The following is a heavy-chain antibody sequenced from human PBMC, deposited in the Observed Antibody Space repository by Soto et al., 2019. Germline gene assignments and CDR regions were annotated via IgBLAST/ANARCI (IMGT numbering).Heavy chain of an antibody. J-gene: IGHJ6*02. CDR3: TRRRFSGYSSGWSMDV. CDR2: IRSKANSYAT. CDR1: GFTFSGSA. V-gene: IGHV3-73*01. D-gene: IGHD6-19*01. Sequence: PGGSLRLSCAASGFTFSGSAMHWVRQASGKGLEWVGRIRSKANSYATAYAASVKGRFTISRDDSKNTAYLQMNSLKTEDTAVYYCTRRRFSGYSSGWSMDVWGQGTTVTVSS.